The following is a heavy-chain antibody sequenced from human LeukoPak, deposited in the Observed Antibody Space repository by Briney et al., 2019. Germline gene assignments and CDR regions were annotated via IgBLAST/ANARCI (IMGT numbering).Heavy chain of an antibody. Sequence: ASVKVSCKASGYTFTSYDINWVRLATGQGHEWMGWMSPKSGNTGYAQKFQGRVTMTRNTSTSTAYMELSSLRSEDTAVYYCARGGMSGHHPVDYWGQGTLVTVSS. J-gene: IGHJ4*02. CDR3: ARGGMSGHHPVDY. V-gene: IGHV1-8*01. D-gene: IGHD3-3*01. CDR1: GYTFTSYD. CDR2: MSPKSGNT.